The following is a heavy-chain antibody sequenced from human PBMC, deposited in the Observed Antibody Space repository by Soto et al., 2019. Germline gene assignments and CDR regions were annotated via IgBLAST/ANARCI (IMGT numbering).Heavy chain of an antibody. CDR1: GFTFSSYG. CDR3: ARVFHDILTGSEFFYYYMDV. J-gene: IGHJ6*03. Sequence: PGGSLRLSCAASGFTFSSYGMHWVRQAPGKGLEWVAVIWYDGSNKYYADSVKGRFTISRDNSKNTLYLQMNSLRAEDTAVYYCARVFHDILTGSEFFYYYMDVWGKGTTVTVSS. V-gene: IGHV3-33*01. CDR2: IWYDGSNK. D-gene: IGHD3-9*01.